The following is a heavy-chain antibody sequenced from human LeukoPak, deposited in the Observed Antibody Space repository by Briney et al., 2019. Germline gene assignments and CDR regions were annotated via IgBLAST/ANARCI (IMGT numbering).Heavy chain of an antibody. CDR3: ARVPIRASSTSWGPVDY. V-gene: IGHV3-23*01. J-gene: IGHJ4*02. Sequence: GGSLRLSCAASGFTFSSYAMSWVRQAPGKGLEWVSAISGSGGSTYYADSVKGRFTISRDNSKNTLYLQMNSLRAEDTAVYYCARVPIRASSTSWGPVDYWGQGTLVTVSS. CDR1: GFTFSSYA. CDR2: ISGSGGST. D-gene: IGHD2-2*01.